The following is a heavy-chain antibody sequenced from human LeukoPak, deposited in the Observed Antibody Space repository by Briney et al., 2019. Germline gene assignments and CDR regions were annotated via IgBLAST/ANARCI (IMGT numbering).Heavy chain of an antibody. J-gene: IGHJ4*02. D-gene: IGHD5-12*01. Sequence: PSETLSLTCTVSGGSISSYYWRWLRQPAGKGLEWIGRIYTSGSTNYNPSLKSRVTMSVDTSKNQFSLKLSSVTAADTAVYYCAYSCYDTPFDYWGQGTLVTVSS. V-gene: IGHV4-4*07. CDR2: IYTSGST. CDR1: GGSISSYY. CDR3: AYSCYDTPFDY.